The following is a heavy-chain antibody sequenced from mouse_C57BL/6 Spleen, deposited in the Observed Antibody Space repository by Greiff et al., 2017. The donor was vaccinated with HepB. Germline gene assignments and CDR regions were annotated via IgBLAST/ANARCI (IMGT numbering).Heavy chain of an antibody. V-gene: IGHV1-69*01. CDR1: GNTFTSYW. CDR3: ARSTPGYAMDY. D-gene: IGHD4-1*02. Sequence: QVQLQQPGAELVMPGASVKLSCKASGNTFTSYWMHWVKQRPGQGLEWIGEIDPSDSYTNYNQKFKGKSTLTVDKSSSTAYMQLSSLTSEDSAVYYCARSTPGYAMDYWGQGTSVTVSS. J-gene: IGHJ4*01. CDR2: IDPSDSYT.